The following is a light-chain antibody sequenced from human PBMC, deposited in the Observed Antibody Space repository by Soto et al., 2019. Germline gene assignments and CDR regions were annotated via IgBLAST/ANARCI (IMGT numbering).Light chain of an antibody. CDR2: SDN. V-gene: IGLV1-44*01. CDR3: AAWDDSLDGSHVV. Sequence: QAVVTQPPSASGTPGQRVTISCSGSTSNIGTNIVNWYQQFPGTAPKLLMYSDNQRPSGVPDRFSGSKSGTSASLAISGLQSEDEADYYCAAWDDSLDGSHVVFGGGTKLTVL. J-gene: IGLJ2*01. CDR1: TSNIGTNI.